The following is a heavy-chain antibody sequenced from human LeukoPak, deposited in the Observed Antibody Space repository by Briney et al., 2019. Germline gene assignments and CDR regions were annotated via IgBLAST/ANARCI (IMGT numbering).Heavy chain of an antibody. V-gene: IGHV4-4*07. CDR2: ASGNT. Sequence: SETLSLTCTVSGGSTSTYYWSWIRQPAGKGLEWIGHASGNTNYNPSLKGRVTMSVDTSKNQFSLQLSSVTAADTAVYYCARDCIGGSCFDYWGQGTLVTVSS. CDR1: GGSTSTYY. J-gene: IGHJ4*02. CDR3: ARDCIGGSCFDY. D-gene: IGHD2-15*01.